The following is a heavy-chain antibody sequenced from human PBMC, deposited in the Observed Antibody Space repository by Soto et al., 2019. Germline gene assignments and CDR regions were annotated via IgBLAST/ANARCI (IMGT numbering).Heavy chain of an antibody. CDR3: AKDAGRDILTGYYNWFDP. CDR2: ISWNSGSI. V-gene: IGHV3-9*01. J-gene: IGHJ5*02. CDR1: GFTFDDYA. Sequence: GGSLRLSCAASGFTFDDYAMHWVRQAPGKGLEWVSGISWNSGSIGYADSVKGRFTISRDNAKNSLYLQMNSLRAEDTTLYYCAKDAGRDILTGYYNWFDPWGQGTLVTVSS. D-gene: IGHD3-9*01.